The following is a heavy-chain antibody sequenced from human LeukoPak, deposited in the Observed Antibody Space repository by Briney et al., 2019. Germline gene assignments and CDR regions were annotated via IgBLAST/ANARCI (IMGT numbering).Heavy chain of an antibody. J-gene: IGHJ4*02. CDR2: MNPNSGNT. V-gene: IGHV1-8*02. Sequence: ASVKVSCKASGYAFTSYGISWVRQAPGQGLEWMGWMNPNSGNTGYAQKFQGRVTMTRDTSISTAYMELSSLRSEDTAVYYCAREPFGAQYYFDNWGQGTLVTVSS. D-gene: IGHD1-14*01. CDR3: AREPFGAQYYFDN. CDR1: GYAFTSYG.